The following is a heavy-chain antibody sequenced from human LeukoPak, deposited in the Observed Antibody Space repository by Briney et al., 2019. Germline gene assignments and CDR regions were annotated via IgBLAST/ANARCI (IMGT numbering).Heavy chain of an antibody. D-gene: IGHD3-22*01. CDR1: GFTFSSYA. J-gene: IGHJ3*02. V-gene: IGHV3-30*02. CDR2: IRYDGSNK. Sequence: GGSLRLSCAASGFTFSSYAMHWVRQAPGKGLEWVAFIRYDGSNKYYTDSVKGRFTISRDNSKNTLYLQMNSLRPEDTAMYYCAKIGLGGDNYDSSGYYNNNAFDIWGQGTLVSVSS. CDR3: AKIGLGGDNYDSSGYYNNNAFDI.